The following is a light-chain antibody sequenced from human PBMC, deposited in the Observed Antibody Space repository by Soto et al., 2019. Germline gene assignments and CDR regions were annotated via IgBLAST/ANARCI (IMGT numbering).Light chain of an antibody. CDR2: GAS. CDR3: QQYDRLWT. CDR1: QSVSSSY. V-gene: IGKV3-20*01. Sequence: IVLTQSPGTLSLSPGERATLSCRASQSVSSSYLAWYQQKPGRAPRLLIYGASRRATGIPDRFSGSGSGTDFTLTISRLEPEDFAVYYCQQYDRLWTFGQGTKVEIK. J-gene: IGKJ1*01.